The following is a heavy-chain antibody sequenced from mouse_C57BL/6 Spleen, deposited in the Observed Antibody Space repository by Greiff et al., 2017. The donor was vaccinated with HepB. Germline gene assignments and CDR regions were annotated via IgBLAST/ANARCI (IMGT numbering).Heavy chain of an antibody. Sequence: QVQLQQPGAELVKPGASVKLSCKASGYTFTSYWMQWVKQRPGQGLEWIGEIDPSDSYTNYNQKFKGKATLTVDTSSSTAYMQLSSLTSEDSAVYYCARWGLVAYWGQGTLVTVSA. CDR2: IDPSDSYT. CDR3: ARWGLVAY. CDR1: GYTFTSYW. V-gene: IGHV1-50*01. J-gene: IGHJ3*01.